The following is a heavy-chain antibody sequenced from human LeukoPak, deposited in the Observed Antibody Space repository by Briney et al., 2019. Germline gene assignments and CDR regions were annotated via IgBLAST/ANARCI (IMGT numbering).Heavy chain of an antibody. J-gene: IGHJ4*02. D-gene: IGHD3-22*01. Sequence: SLRLSCXASGFTFSSYAMHWVRQAPGKGLEWVAVISYDGSNKYYADSGKGRFTISRDNSKNTLYLQMNSLRAEDTAVYYCARGTDYYYDSSGYYTDYWGQGTLVTVSS. V-gene: IGHV3-30-3*01. CDR2: ISYDGSNK. CDR3: ARGTDYYYDSSGYYTDY. CDR1: GFTFSSYA.